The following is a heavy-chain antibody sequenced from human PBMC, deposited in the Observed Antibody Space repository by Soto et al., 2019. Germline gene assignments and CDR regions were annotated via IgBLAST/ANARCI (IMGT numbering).Heavy chain of an antibody. V-gene: IGHV1-8*01. D-gene: IGHD2-2*01. CDR3: ARKPREYQLLWRWFDP. CDR1: GYTFTSYD. Sequence: QVQLVQSGAEVKKPGASVKVSCKASGYTFTSYDINWVRQATGQGLEWMGWMNPNSGNTGYAQKFQGRVTMTRNTSISTAYLELSSLRSEDTAVYYCARKPREYQLLWRWFDPWGQGTLVTVSS. J-gene: IGHJ5*02. CDR2: MNPNSGNT.